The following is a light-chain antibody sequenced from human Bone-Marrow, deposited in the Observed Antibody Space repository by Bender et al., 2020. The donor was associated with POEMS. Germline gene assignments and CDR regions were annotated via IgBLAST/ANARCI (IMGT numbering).Light chain of an antibody. V-gene: IGLV1-44*01. CDR1: GSNIGGYP. J-gene: IGLJ2*01. CDR2: TNN. Sequence: QSVLTQPPSVSGTPGQRVTISCSGSGSNIGGYPVNWYQQLPGTAPRLLIYTNNERPSGIPGRFSGSSSGTTVTLTISGTQAMDEADYYCQALDSSTVIFGGGTKLTVL. CDR3: QALDSSTVI.